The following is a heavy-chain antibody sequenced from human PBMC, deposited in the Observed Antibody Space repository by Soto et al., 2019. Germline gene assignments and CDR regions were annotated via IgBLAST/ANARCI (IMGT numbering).Heavy chain of an antibody. J-gene: IGHJ6*02. CDR2: IRGSGGSK. Sequence: GGSLRLSCAASGFTFSSYAMSWVRQAPGGGREWVCAIRGSGGSKYYADSVKGRFTLSRENSKNTLYLQMNSMRAEDTAVYYCAKDLRDRDYYYGMDVWGQGTTVTVSS. CDR1: GFTFSSYA. CDR3: AKDLRDRDYYYGMDV. V-gene: IGHV3-23*01.